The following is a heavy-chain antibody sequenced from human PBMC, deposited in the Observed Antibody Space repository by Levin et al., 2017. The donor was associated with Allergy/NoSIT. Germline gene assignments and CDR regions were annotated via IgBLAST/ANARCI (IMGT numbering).Heavy chain of an antibody. D-gene: IGHD2/OR15-2a*01. CDR1: GFTFSNYG. Sequence: GGSLRLSCAASGFTFSNYGIHWVRQAPGQGLEWVAVISYDCSHKYYVDSVEGRFIISRDDSKNTMYLQMNSLTIEDTGVYFCARDNSSSGGMDVWGQGTTVTVSS. CDR3: ARDNSSSGGMDV. CDR2: ISYDCSHK. V-gene: IGHV3-30*03. J-gene: IGHJ6*02.